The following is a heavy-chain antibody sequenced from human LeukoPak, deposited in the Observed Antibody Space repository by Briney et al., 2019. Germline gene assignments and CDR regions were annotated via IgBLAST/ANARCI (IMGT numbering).Heavy chain of an antibody. Sequence: GGSLRLSCAASGFTFSNYAMHWVRQAPGKGLEWVAFIRYDGSNKYYADSVKGRFTISRDNSKNTLYLQMNSLRAEDAAVHYCAKDTRGDYGWDFDYWGQGTLVTVSS. V-gene: IGHV3-30*02. CDR2: IRYDGSNK. CDR1: GFTFSNYA. D-gene: IGHD3-10*01. CDR3: AKDTRGDYGWDFDY. J-gene: IGHJ4*02.